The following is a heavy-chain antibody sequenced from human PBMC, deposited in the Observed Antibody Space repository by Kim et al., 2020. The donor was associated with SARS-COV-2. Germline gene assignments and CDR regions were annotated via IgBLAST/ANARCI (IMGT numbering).Heavy chain of an antibody. Sequence: GGSLRLSCVGSGFSFGNHWMSWVRQAPGKGLEWVANIKEDGSEKYYLDSVKGRFTISRDNAKNSLYVEMDSLRVEDTAVYYCARRGYCGDGRCLKDFWGQGTLVTVSS. CDR1: GFSFGNHW. CDR2: IKEDGSEK. CDR3: ARRGYCGDGRCLKDF. J-gene: IGHJ4*02. V-gene: IGHV3-7*03. D-gene: IGHD2-15*01.